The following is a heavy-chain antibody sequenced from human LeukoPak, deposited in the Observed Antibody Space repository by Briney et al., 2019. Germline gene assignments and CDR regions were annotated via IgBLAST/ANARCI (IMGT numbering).Heavy chain of an antibody. V-gene: IGHV4-39*01. Sequence: PSETLSLTCTVSGGSISSSYSYWGWIRQPPGKGLEWIGTIYYSGTTYYNPSLESRVTISVDTSRTQFSLRLTSVTAADTAVYYCARFRRGDDSSGYYSPHFDYWGPGTLVTVS. J-gene: IGHJ4*02. CDR2: IYYSGTT. CDR3: ARFRRGDDSSGYYSPHFDY. CDR1: GGSISSSYSY. D-gene: IGHD3-22*01.